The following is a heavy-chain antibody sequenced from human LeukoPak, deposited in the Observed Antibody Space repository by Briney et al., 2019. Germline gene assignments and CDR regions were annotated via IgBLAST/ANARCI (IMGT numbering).Heavy chain of an antibody. CDR3: ARHGSGSDDAFDI. D-gene: IGHD3-10*01. J-gene: IGHJ3*02. Sequence: SETLSLTCTVSGGSISSSSYYWGWIRQPPGKGLEWIGSIYYSGSTYYNPSLKSRITMSVDTSKNQFSLKLSSVTAADTAVYYCARHGSGSDDAFDIWGQGTMVTVSS. CDR1: GGSISSSSYY. V-gene: IGHV4-39*01. CDR2: IYYSGST.